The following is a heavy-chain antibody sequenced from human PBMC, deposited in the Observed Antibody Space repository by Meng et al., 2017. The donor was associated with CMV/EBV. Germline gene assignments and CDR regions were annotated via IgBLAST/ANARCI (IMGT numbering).Heavy chain of an antibody. J-gene: IGHJ6*02. V-gene: IGHV2-70*20. CDR1: GFSLSTSGMC. CDR2: IDWDDDK. D-gene: IGHD4-11*01. Sequence: SGPTLVKPTQTLTLTCTFSGFSLSTSGMCVSWVRQPPGKALEWLALIDWDDDKYYSTSLKTRLIISKDTSKNQVVLTMTNMDPVDTATYYCARIHSNYGPYGMDVWGQGTTVTVSS. CDR3: ARIHSNYGPYGMDV.